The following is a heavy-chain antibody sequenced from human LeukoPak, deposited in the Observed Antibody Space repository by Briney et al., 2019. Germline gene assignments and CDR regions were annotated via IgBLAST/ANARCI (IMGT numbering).Heavy chain of an antibody. CDR1: GGSFSGYY. CDR2: INHSGST. D-gene: IGHD6-19*01. J-gene: IGHJ4*02. V-gene: IGHV4-34*01. Sequence: PLETLSLTCAVYGGSFSGYYWSWIRQPPGKGLEWIGEINHSGSTNYNPSLKSRVTISVDTSKNQFSLKLSSVTAADTAVYYCARGRRGWLIDYWGQGTLVTVSS. CDR3: ARGRRGWLIDY.